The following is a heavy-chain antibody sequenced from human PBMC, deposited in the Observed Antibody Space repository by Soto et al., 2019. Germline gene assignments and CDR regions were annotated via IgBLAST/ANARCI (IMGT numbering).Heavy chain of an antibody. V-gene: IGHV3-48*02. Sequence: WGSLTLSCAASGFSFSDYCITWVRQAPGKGLEWISYIDGRSSPIYYADSVKGRFTISRDNAQNSVFLLMNSLRDEDTAVYFCARGNRVVIPPVDYYSGMDIRGQGTTVTLSS. CDR2: IDGRSSPI. CDR1: GFSFSDYC. D-gene: IGHD3-3*01. J-gene: IGHJ6*01. CDR3: ARGNRVVIPPVDYYSGMDI.